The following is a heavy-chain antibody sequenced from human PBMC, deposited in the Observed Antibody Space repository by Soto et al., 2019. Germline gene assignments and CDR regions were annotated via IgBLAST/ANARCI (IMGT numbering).Heavy chain of an antibody. CDR3: AREWIPLWLRTPLYGMDV. J-gene: IGHJ6*02. CDR1: GGSISSGGYY. Sequence: SETLSLTCTVSGGSISSGGYYWSWIRQHPGKGMEWIGYIYYSGSTYYNPSLKSRVTISVDTSKNQFSLKLSYVTAADTAVYYCAREWIPLWLRTPLYGMDVWGQGTTVTVSS. D-gene: IGHD5-18*01. V-gene: IGHV4-31*03. CDR2: IYYSGST.